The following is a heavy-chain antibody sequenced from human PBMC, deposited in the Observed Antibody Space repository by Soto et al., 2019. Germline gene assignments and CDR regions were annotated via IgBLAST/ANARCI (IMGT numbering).Heavy chain of an antibody. D-gene: IGHD3-10*01. V-gene: IGHV3-73*02. Sequence: EVQLVESGGGLVQPGGSLKLSCAASGFTFSGSAMHWVRQASGKGLEWVGRIRSKANSYATAYAASVKGRFTISRDDSKNTAYLQMNSLKTEDTAVYYCTRHNHGSGSYMLVGSGYYYGMDVWGQGTTVTVSS. J-gene: IGHJ6*02. CDR2: IRSKANSYAT. CDR3: TRHNHGSGSYMLVGSGYYYGMDV. CDR1: GFTFSGSA.